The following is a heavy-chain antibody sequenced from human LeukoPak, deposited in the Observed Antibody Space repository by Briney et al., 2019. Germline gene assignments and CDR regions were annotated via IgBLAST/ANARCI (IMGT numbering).Heavy chain of an antibody. CDR2: LNGDGTNI. CDR3: ARSQSGVFDV. V-gene: IGHV3-74*01. D-gene: IGHD2-8*01. Sequence: GGSLRLSCVASGFTFSNYWMQWIRQVPEKGLVWVSRLNGDGTNIIYADSVKGRFTISRDNAENTLYLQMNSLRAEDTALYYCARSQSGVFDVWGQGTMVTVSS. CDR1: GFTFSNYW. J-gene: IGHJ3*01.